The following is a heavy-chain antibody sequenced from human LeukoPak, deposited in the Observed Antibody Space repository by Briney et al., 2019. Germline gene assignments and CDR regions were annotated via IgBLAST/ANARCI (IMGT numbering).Heavy chain of an antibody. Sequence: GESLEISCKGSGYSFPTYWIAWVRQMPGKGLEWMGIIYPGDSDTRYSPSFQGQVTISADKSINTAYLQWRSLKASDTAMYYCARSSGLYARIDSWGHGTLVAVSS. D-gene: IGHD2-8*01. J-gene: IGHJ5*01. CDR3: ARSSGLYARIDS. CDR1: GYSFPTYW. V-gene: IGHV5-51*01. CDR2: IYPGDSDT.